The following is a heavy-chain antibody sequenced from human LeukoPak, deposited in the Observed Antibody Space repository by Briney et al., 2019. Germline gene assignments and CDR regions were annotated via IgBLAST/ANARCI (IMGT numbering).Heavy chain of an antibody. D-gene: IGHD4-17*01. V-gene: IGHV4-61*01. J-gene: IGHJ3*02. Sequence: PSETLSLTCTVSGGSVSSGPFYWSWIRQSPGKGLELIGDIYHSGNTNYNPSLKSRVTISIDTSKNQFSLKLNSVTAADTAMYYCARRSFDYGDYGRPFDMWGQGTTVTVSS. CDR3: ARRSFDYGDYGRPFDM. CDR1: GGSVSSGPFY. CDR2: IYHSGNT.